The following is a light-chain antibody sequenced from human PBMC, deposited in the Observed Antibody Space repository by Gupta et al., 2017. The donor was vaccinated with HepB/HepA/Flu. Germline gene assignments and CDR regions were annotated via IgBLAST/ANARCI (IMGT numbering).Light chain of an antibody. V-gene: IGKV2-30*01. J-gene: IGKJ4*01. Sequence: DVVMTQSPLSLPVTLGQSASISCRSSQNLLFSDGNTFLHWFQQRPGQSPRRLIYRVSNRDSGVPDRFSGSGSGTDFTLEISRVEAEDVGVYYCVQGTHWPRTFGGGTKVEIK. CDR3: VQGTHWPRT. CDR2: RVS. CDR1: QNLLFSDGNTF.